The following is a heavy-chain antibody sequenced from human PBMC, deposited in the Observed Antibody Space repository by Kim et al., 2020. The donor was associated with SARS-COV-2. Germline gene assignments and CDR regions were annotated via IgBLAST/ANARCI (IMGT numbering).Heavy chain of an antibody. Sequence: SETLSLTCTVSGGSISSSSYYWGWIRQPPGKGLEWIGSIYYSGSTYYNPSLKSRFTISVDTSKNQFSLKLSSVTAADTAVYYCARDLLDIVVVPAATHYYYYGMDVWGQGTTVTVSS. J-gene: IGHJ6*02. V-gene: IGHV4-39*07. CDR3: ARDLLDIVVVPAATHYYYYGMDV. D-gene: IGHD2-2*03. CDR1: GGSISSSSYY. CDR2: IYYSGST.